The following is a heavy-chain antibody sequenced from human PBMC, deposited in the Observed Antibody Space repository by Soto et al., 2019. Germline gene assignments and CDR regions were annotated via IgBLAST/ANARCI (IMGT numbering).Heavy chain of an antibody. D-gene: IGHD2-15*01. CDR3: ANCFGGEGYGHDV. V-gene: IGHV4-4*02. CDR1: GGSISSSNW. J-gene: IGHJ6*02. Sequence: SETLSLTCAVSGGSISSSNWWSWVRQPPGKGLEWIGEIYHSGSTNYNPSLKSRVTISVDKSKDQFSLKLSSVTAADTAVYYFANCFGGEGYGHDVWGQGTTVTVSS. CDR2: IYHSGST.